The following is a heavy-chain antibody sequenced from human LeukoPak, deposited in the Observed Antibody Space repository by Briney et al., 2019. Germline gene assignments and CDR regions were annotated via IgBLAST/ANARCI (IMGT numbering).Heavy chain of an antibody. D-gene: IGHD2/OR15-2a*01. J-gene: IGHJ4*02. V-gene: IGHV4-34*01. CDR1: GGSFSGYY. Sequence: SETLSLTCAVYGGSFSGYYWSWIRQPPGKGLEWIGEINHSGSTNYNPSLKSRVTISVDTSKNQFSLKLSSVTAADTAVYYCARHNQSKYRYFDYWGQGTLVTVSS. CDR3: ARHNQSKYRYFDY. CDR2: INHSGST.